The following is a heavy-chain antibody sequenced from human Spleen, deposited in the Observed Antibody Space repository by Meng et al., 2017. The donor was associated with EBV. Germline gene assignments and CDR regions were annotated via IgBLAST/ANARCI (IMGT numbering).Heavy chain of an antibody. Sequence: QVQVLQFGAEVKRPGDSVNVSCKASGYTFSGDAMHWLRQAPGQRPEWIGWINTANGNTKYSQRFQGRVSITRDRSATTTNMELSSLTSEDTAVYYCATGGRPLWSHWGQGTLVTVSS. CDR1: GYTFSGDA. J-gene: IGHJ4*02. D-gene: IGHD2-8*02. CDR3: ATGGRPLWSH. CDR2: INTANGNT. V-gene: IGHV1-3*04.